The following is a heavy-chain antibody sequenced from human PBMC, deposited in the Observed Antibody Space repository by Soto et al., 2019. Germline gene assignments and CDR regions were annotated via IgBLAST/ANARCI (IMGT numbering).Heavy chain of an antibody. CDR1: GFTFSDYF. CDR3: ATEHVGGNYVFDY. J-gene: IGHJ4*02. CDR2: ISSSGIAI. V-gene: IGHV3-11*01. D-gene: IGHD1-26*01. Sequence: SLRLSCAASGFTFSDYFLSWIRQAPGKGLEWVSYISSSGIAIYYADSVKGRFTISRDNAKNSLYLQMNSLRAEDTAVYYCATEHVGGNYVFDYWGQGTLVTVSS.